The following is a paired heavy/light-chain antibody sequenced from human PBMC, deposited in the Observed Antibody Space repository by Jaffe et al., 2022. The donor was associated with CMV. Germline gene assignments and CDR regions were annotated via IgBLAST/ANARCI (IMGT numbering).Heavy chain of an antibody. CDR1: GFTFRNYG. D-gene: IGHD2-21*02. V-gene: IGHV3-33*08. CDR3: TPLTVTPDS. CDR2: IWPDGNRK. Sequence: QVQLVESGGGVVQPGRSLRLSCVVSGFTFRNYGMHWVRQAPGKGLDWVAVIWPDGNRKYYGDSVKGRFTISRDNSRNTLFLQMNSLRVEDTALYYCTPLTVTPDSWGQGTLVTVSS. J-gene: IGHJ4*02.
Light chain of an antibody. Sequence: AIQMTQSPSSLSASVGDRVTITCRASQDIRNDLGWYQQKPGKAPKLLIFAASSLQGGVPSRFSGSGSGTDFTLTISRLQPEDFATYYCLQDNDYPRTFGQGTKVEIK. CDR2: AAS. CDR3: LQDNDYPRT. J-gene: IGKJ1*01. CDR1: QDIRND. V-gene: IGKV1-6*01.